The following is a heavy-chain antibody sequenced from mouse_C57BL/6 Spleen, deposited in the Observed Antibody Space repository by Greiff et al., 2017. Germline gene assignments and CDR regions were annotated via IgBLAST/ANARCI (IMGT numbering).Heavy chain of an antibody. D-gene: IGHD1-1*01. CDR1: GFNIKDYY. J-gene: IGHJ3*01. Sequence: VQLQQSGAELVKPGASVKLSCTASGFNIKDYYMHWVKQRTEQGLEWIGRIDPEDGETKYAPQFQGKATITADTSSNTAYLQLSSLTSEDTAVYYCARPPVDGPGFAYWGQGTLVTVSA. CDR2: IDPEDGET. CDR3: ARPPVDGPGFAY. V-gene: IGHV14-2*01.